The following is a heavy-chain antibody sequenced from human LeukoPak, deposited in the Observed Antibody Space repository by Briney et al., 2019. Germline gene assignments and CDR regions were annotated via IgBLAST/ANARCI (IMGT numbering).Heavy chain of an antibody. CDR2: ISGSGGST. CDR1: AFTFSSYA. Sequence: GGSLGLSCAASAFTFSSYAMSWVRQAPGKGLEWVSAISGSGGSTYYADPVKGRFTISRDNSKNTLYLQMNSLRAEDTAVYYCAKDHPYGDYFDYWGQGTLVTVSS. D-gene: IGHD4/OR15-4a*01. J-gene: IGHJ4*02. V-gene: IGHV3-23*01. CDR3: AKDHPYGDYFDY.